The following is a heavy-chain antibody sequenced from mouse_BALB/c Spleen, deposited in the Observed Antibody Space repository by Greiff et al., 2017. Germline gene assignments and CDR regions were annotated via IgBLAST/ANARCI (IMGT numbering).Heavy chain of an antibody. CDR1: GFTFSSYT. D-gene: IGHD1-1*01. Sequence: EVNVVESGGGLVQPGGSLKLSCAASGFTFSSYTMSWVRQTPEKRLEWVAYISNGGGSTYYPDTVKGRFTISRDNAKNTLYLQMSSLKSEDTAMYYGARHNYGGAMDYWGQGTSVTVSS. CDR3: ARHNYGGAMDY. CDR2: ISNGGGST. J-gene: IGHJ4*01. V-gene: IGHV5-12-2*01.